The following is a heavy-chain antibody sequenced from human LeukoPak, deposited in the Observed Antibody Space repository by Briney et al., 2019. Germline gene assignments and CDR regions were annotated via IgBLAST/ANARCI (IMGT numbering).Heavy chain of an antibody. J-gene: IGHJ4*02. CDR3: ARHLLLTAPFDS. CDR1: GFIFSNYV. Sequence: GGSLRLSCAASGFIFSNYVMGWVRQAPGKGLELVSSISDIGIGTYYADSVKGRFTIFRDNSKNILYLQMNSLRAEDTAIYYCARHLLLTAPFDSWGQGTLVTVSS. V-gene: IGHV3-23*01. CDR2: ISDIGIGT. D-gene: IGHD4/OR15-4a*01.